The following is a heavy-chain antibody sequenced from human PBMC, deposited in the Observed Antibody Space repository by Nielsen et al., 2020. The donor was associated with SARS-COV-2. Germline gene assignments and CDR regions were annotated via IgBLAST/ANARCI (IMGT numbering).Heavy chain of an antibody. CDR1: GGTFSNYA. J-gene: IGHJ6*03. Sequence: SVKVSCKASGGTFSNYAISWVRQAPGQGLEWMGGIIPLLNTTNYAQKFQDRVTITADESTSTAYMDLSSLTSEDTAVYYCARRLYYFYYMDVWGKGTTVTVSS. CDR3: ARRLYYFYYMDV. D-gene: IGHD6-25*01. V-gene: IGHV1-69*13. CDR2: IIPLLNTT.